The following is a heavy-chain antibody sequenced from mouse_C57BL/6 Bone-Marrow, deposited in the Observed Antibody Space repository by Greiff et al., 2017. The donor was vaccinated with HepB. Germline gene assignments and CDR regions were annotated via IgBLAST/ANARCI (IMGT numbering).Heavy chain of an antibody. CDR2: IYPRSGNT. CDR1: GYTFTSYG. CDR3: ASTTVFPLAMDY. V-gene: IGHV1-81*01. Sequence: QVQLKQSGAELARPGASVKLSCKASGYTFTSYGISWVKQRTGQGLEWIGEIYPRSGNTYYNEKFKGKATLTADKSSSTAYMELRSLTSEDSAVYFCASTTVFPLAMDYWGQGTSVTVSS. D-gene: IGHD1-1*01. J-gene: IGHJ4*01.